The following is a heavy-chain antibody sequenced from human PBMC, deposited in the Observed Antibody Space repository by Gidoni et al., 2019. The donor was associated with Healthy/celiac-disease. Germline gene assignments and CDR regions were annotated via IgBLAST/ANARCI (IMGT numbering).Heavy chain of an antibody. D-gene: IGHD3-22*01. CDR2: IWYDGSNK. Sequence: QVQLVESGGGVVQPGRSLRLSCAASGFTFSSYGMPWVRQAPGKGLGWVAVIWYDGSNKYYADSVKGRFTISRDNSKNTLYLQMNSLRAEDTAVYYCARVPYYYDSSGYHGPFDYWGQGTLVTVSS. CDR1: GFTFSSYG. CDR3: ARVPYYYDSSGYHGPFDY. V-gene: IGHV3-33*01. J-gene: IGHJ4*02.